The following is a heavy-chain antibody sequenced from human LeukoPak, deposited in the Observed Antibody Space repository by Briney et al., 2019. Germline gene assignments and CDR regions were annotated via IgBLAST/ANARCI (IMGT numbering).Heavy chain of an antibody. V-gene: IGHV4-61*02. J-gene: IGHJ4*02. D-gene: IGHD3-16*02. CDR1: GGSISSGSYY. Sequence: SQTLSLTCTVSGGSISSGSYYWSWIRQPAGKGLEWIGRIYTSGSTNYDPSLKSRVTISVGASKNQFSLKLSSVTAADTAVYYCARAIYDYVWGSYLDYWGQGTLVTVSS. CDR2: IYTSGST. CDR3: ARAIYDYVWGSYLDY.